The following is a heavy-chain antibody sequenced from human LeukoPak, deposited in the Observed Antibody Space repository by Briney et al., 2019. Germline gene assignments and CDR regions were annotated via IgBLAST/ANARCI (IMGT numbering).Heavy chain of an antibody. D-gene: IGHD6-13*01. V-gene: IGHV4-34*01. CDR2: INHSGST. J-gene: IGHJ5*02. CDR1: DWSFTGYY. Sequence: SETLSLTCAVYDWSFTGYYLSWIRQPPGKGLEWIGEINHSGSTNNNPSLNSRVTISVDTSKNQSSLKLSSMTTADAPVYYCARDPIAAAGVFDPWGQGALVTVSS. CDR3: ARDPIAAAGVFDP.